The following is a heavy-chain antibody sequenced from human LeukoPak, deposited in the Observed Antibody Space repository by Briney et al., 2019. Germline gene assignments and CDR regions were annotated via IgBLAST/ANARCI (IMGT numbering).Heavy chain of an antibody. Sequence: GASVKVSCKASGYTFTSYGISWVRQAPGQGLEWMGWISAYNGNTNYAQKLQGRVTMTTDTSTSTAYMELRSLRSDDTAVYYCARWDPWYSSMGPFDYWGQGTLVTVSS. V-gene: IGHV1-18*01. J-gene: IGHJ4*02. CDR2: ISAYNGNT. CDR3: ARWDPWYSSMGPFDY. D-gene: IGHD6-19*01. CDR1: GYTFTSYG.